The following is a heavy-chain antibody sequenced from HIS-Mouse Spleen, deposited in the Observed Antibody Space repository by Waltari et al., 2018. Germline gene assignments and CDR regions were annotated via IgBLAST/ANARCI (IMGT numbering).Heavy chain of an antibody. D-gene: IGHD6-19*01. CDR1: GYTFTAYY. Sequence: QVQLVQSGAEVKKPGASVKVSCKASGYTFTAYYMHWVRQAPGQGLEWMGWNNPNSGGTNYAQKFQGRVTMTRDTAISTAYMELSRLRSDDTAVYYCARAAIGWTPRADPWGQGTLVTVSS. CDR2: NNPNSGGT. J-gene: IGHJ5*02. CDR3: ARAAIGWTPRADP. V-gene: IGHV1-2*02.